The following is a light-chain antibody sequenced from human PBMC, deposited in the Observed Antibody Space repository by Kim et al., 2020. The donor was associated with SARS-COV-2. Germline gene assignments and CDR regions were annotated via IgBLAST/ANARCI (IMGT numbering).Light chain of an antibody. Sequence: SVWPGATATLTGRASQSGSSNLAWYQQKPGQAPRLLTYGASTRATGIPARISGSGSGTEFTLTISSLESEDFAVYYCQQYNNWPHTFGQGTKLEIK. CDR1: QSGSSN. CDR3: QQYNNWPHT. V-gene: IGKV3-15*01. CDR2: GAS. J-gene: IGKJ2*01.